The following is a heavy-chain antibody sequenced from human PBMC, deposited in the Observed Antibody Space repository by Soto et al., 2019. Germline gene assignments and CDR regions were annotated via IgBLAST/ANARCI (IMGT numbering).Heavy chain of an antibody. CDR3: ARQSSSQKRDAFDI. CDR1: GYTFTGYY. D-gene: IGHD6-13*01. Sequence: QVQLVQSGAEVKKPGASVKVSCKASGYTFTGYYMHWVRQAPGQGLEWMGWINPNSGGTNYAQKFQGWVTMTRDTSISTAYMALSRLRSDDTAVYYCARQSSSQKRDAFDIWGQGTMVTVSS. J-gene: IGHJ3*02. CDR2: INPNSGGT. V-gene: IGHV1-2*04.